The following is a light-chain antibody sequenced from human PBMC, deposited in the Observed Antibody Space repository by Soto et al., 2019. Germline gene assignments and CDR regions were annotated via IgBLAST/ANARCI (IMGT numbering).Light chain of an antibody. Sequence: DIQVTQSPPTLSSSVGDRVTITCRASQTISTWMAWYQQKPGKAPTLLVYDASTLQSGVASRFSGSGSGTEFTLIIIGLQPHDSATYYCQQYTNNNTPWMFGQGTKVEI. CDR2: DAS. CDR1: QTISTW. CDR3: QQYTNNNTPWM. J-gene: IGKJ1*01. V-gene: IGKV1-5*01.